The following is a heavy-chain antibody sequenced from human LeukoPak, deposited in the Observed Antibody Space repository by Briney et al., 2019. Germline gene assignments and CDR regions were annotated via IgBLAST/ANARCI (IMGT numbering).Heavy chain of an antibody. Sequence: SQTLSLTCSVSGGSISSGDYYWSWIRQLPGKGLEWIGYISNSGSTHYNPSLKSRVTISVDTSKNQFSLKLTSVTAADTAVYYCARSSGYMSYWGQGTLVTVSS. D-gene: IGHD3-22*01. CDR2: ISNSGST. CDR3: ARSSGYMSY. CDR1: GGSISSGDYY. V-gene: IGHV4-30-4*08. J-gene: IGHJ4*02.